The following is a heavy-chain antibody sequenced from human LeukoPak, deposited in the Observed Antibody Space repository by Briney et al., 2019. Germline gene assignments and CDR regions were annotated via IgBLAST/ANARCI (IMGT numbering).Heavy chain of an antibody. D-gene: IGHD6-19*01. CDR3: AREGFRAVAEAY. CDR1: GFTFSSYW. J-gene: IGHJ4*02. CDR2: ISGSDGRL. V-gene: IGHV3-21*01. Sequence: PGGSLRLSCAASGFTFSSYWMSWIRQAPGKGPEWVSAISGSDGRLFYADSVKGRFTISRDNAKNSLYLQMNSLRAEDTAVYYCAREGFRAVAEAYWGQGTLVTVSS.